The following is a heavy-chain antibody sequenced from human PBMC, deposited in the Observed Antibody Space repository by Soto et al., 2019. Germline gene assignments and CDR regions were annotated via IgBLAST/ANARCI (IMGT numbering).Heavy chain of an antibody. CDR1: GGTFSSYA. CDR3: APGIAAAGRGYYGMDV. J-gene: IGHJ6*02. Sequence: GASVKVSCKASGGTFSSYAISWVRQAPGQGLEWMGGIIPIFGTANYAQKFQGRVTITADKSTSTAYMELSSLRSEDTAVYYCAPGIAAAGRGYYGMDVWGQGTTVTVSS. V-gene: IGHV1-69*06. D-gene: IGHD6-13*01. CDR2: IIPIFGTA.